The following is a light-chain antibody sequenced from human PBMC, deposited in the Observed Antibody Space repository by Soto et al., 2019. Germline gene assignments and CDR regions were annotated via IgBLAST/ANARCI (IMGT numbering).Light chain of an antibody. J-gene: IGKJ1*01. V-gene: IGKV1-39*01. CDR1: QSISSY. Sequence: DIQMTQSPSSLSASVGDRVTITCRASQSISSYLNWYQQKPGKAPKLLIYAASSLQSGVPSRFSGSGSGTDFTLTISSLQPEHFATYYCQQSYSTPWTFGQGTKVDIK. CDR3: QQSYSTPWT. CDR2: AAS.